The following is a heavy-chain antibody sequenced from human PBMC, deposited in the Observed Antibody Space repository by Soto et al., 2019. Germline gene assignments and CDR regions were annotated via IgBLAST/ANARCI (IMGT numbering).Heavy chain of an antibody. CDR2: IDNGGDAT. J-gene: IGHJ4*02. CDR3: VKVREFSRQLPDF. Sequence: EVQLLESGGGLVQPGGSLRLSCAASGFTFSSCAMSWVRQAPGKGLEWVSGIDNGGDATYYTDSAKGRFGISRDNVQNALYLQKHNLRAEDTALYYSVKVREFSRQLPDFWGQGTLVTVSS. V-gene: IGHV3-23*01. D-gene: IGHD1-7*01. CDR1: GFTFSSCA.